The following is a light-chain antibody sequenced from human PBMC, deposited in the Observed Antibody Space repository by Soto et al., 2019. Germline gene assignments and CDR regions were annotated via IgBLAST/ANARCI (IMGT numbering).Light chain of an antibody. CDR2: DAS. Sequence: EVVLTQSPATLSLSPGERATLSCRASQSVRTYLAWYQQKPGQVPRLLIHDASSSATGIPARFSGSGSGTDFTLTISSLEPEDFAVYYCQQRTNWPSSTFGQGTRLEIK. V-gene: IGKV3-11*01. J-gene: IGKJ5*01. CDR3: QQRTNWPSST. CDR1: QSVRTY.